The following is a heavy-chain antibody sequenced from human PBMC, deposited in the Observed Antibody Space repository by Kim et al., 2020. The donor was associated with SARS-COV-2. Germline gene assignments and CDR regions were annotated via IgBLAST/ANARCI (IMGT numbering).Heavy chain of an antibody. Sequence: ANYAQKFQGRVTITADESTSTAYMELSSLRSEDTAVYYCAREVYEYYFDYWGQGTLVTVSS. V-gene: IGHV1-69*01. D-gene: IGHD2-8*01. CDR3: AREVYEYYFDY. CDR2: A. J-gene: IGHJ4*02.